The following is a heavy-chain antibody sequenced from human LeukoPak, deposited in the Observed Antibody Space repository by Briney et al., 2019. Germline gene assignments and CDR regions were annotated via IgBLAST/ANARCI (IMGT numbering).Heavy chain of an antibody. Sequence: GGSLRLSCAASGFTFSNYAMSWVRHPPGKGLGWVSAISGNGIATYSADSVKGRFTISRDNSTNSLYLQMNTLRAEDTAVYYCAKSMVAATHYYYYGMDVWGQGTTVTVSS. V-gene: IGHV3-23*01. J-gene: IGHJ6*02. D-gene: IGHD2-15*01. CDR3: AKSMVAATHYYYYGMDV. CDR1: GFTFSNYA. CDR2: ISGNGIAT.